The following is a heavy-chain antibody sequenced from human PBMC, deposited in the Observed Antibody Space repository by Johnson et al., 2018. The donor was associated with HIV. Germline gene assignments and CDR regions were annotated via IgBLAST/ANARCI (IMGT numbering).Heavy chain of an antibody. Sequence: QMQLVESGGGVVQPGRSLRLSCAASEFTFSTYGMHWVRQAPGKGLEWVAVISYDGSNKYYADSVKGRFTISRDNSKNTLYLQMNSLRAEDAAVYYCTGRDLLRAFDIWGQGTMVTVSS. J-gene: IGHJ3*02. D-gene: IGHD2-15*01. V-gene: IGHV3-30*03. CDR1: EFTFSTYG. CDR2: ISYDGSNK. CDR3: TGRDLLRAFDI.